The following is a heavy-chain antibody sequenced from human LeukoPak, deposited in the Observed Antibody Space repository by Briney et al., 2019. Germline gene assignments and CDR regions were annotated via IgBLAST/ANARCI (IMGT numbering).Heavy chain of an antibody. Sequence: ASVKVSCKASGYTFTGYYMHWVRQAPGQGLEWMGRINPNSGGTNYAQKFQGRVTMTRDTSISTAYMELSRLRSDDTAVYYCARDYSSGWPNFDYWGQGTLVTVSS. J-gene: IGHJ4*02. D-gene: IGHD6-19*01. CDR3: ARDYSSGWPNFDY. CDR1: GYTFTGYY. V-gene: IGHV1-2*06. CDR2: INPNSGGT.